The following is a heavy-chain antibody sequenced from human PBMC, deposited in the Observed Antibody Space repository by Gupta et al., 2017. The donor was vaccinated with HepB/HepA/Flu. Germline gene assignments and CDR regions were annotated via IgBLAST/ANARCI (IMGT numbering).Heavy chain of an antibody. D-gene: IGHD2-21*02. V-gene: IGHV3-49*04. CDR2: ITSKTEGGRT. CDR3: SRWRMTATLRY. J-gene: IGHJ4*02. Sequence: EVQLVESGGGLVQPGRSLRLSCTVSGFSFGDYAMTWVRQAPGKGLEWVGTITSKTEGGRTEYAASVNGRFTISTDDFKSVAYLQMNSLKTEDTAVYFCSRWRMTATLRYWGQGTLVTVSS. CDR1: GFSFGDYA.